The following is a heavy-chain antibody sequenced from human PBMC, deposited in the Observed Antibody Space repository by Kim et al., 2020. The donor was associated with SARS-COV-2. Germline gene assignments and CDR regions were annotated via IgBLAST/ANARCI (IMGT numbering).Heavy chain of an antibody. CDR1: GGTFSSYA. Sequence: SVKVSCKASGGTFSSYAISWVRQAPGQGLEWMGRIIPILGIANYAQKFQGRVTITADKSTSTAYMELSSLRSEDTAVYYCARDPVPAADSDAFDIWGQGTMVTVSS. V-gene: IGHV1-69*04. CDR2: IIPILGIA. J-gene: IGHJ3*02. D-gene: IGHD2-2*01. CDR3: ARDPVPAADSDAFDI.